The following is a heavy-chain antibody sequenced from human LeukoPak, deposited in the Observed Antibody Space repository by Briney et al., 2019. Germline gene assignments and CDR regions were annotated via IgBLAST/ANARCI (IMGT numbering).Heavy chain of an antibody. J-gene: IGHJ4*02. V-gene: IGHV3-30*18. CDR3: AKGVSYNYVEGIDY. CDR1: GFTFSSYG. CDR2: ISYDGSNK. D-gene: IGHD5-24*01. Sequence: GGSLRLSCAASGFTFSSYGMHWVRQAPGKGLEWVAVISYDGSNKYYADSVKGRFTISRDNSKSTLYLQMNSLRAEDTAVYYCAKGVSYNYVEGIDYWGQGTLVTVSS.